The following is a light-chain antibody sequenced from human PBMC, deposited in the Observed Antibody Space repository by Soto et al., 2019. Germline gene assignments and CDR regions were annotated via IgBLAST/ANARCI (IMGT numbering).Light chain of an antibody. Sequence: EIVMTQSPATLSVSPGERVTLSCRASQSISNNLAWHQQKPGQAPRLLIYGASTRATGIPASFSGSGSGTEVTLSIRSLQYENVGVCYCWHYHKWPCTFRQGTKVEIK. CDR1: QSISNN. V-gene: IGKV3-15*01. J-gene: IGKJ1*01. CDR2: GAS. CDR3: WHYHKWPCT.